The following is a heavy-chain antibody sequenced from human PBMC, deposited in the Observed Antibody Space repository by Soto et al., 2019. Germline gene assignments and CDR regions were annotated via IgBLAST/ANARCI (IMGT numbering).Heavy chain of an antibody. Sequence: QVQLQESGPGLVKPSQTLSLTCTVSGGSISSGGYYWSWIRQHPGKGLEWIGYIYYSGRTYYNPSLKSRVTISVDTSKNQFSLKLSSVTAADTAVYYCARESTFAYYDSSGYEDYDAFDIWGQGTMVTVSS. CDR1: GGSISSGGYY. CDR3: ARESTFAYYDSSGYEDYDAFDI. CDR2: IYYSGRT. J-gene: IGHJ3*02. D-gene: IGHD3-22*01. V-gene: IGHV4-31*03.